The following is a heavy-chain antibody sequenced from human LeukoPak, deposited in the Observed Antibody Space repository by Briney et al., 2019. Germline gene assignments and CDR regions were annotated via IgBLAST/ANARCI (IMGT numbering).Heavy chain of an antibody. V-gene: IGHV4-39*07. J-gene: IGHJ3*02. CDR1: GGSISSSSYY. D-gene: IGHD4-17*01. CDR3: ARTTVTTVPGAFDI. CDR2: IYYSGST. Sequence: NTSETLSLTCTVSGGSISSSSYYWGWIRQPPGKGLEWIGSIYYSGSTYYNPSLKSRVTISVDTSKNQFSLKLSSVTAADTAVYYCARTTVTTVPGAFDIWGQGTMVTVSS.